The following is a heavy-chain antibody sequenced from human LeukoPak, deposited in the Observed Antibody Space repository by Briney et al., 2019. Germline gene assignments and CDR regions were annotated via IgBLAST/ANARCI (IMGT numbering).Heavy chain of an antibody. D-gene: IGHD6-25*01. CDR1: GGSVSNGYYY. V-gene: IGHV4-61*01. CDR2: MHYSGST. CDR3: ARDSLLRGSGWDYWYFDL. J-gene: IGHJ2*01. Sequence: PSETLSLTCTVSGGSVSNGYYYWSWIRQPPGKGLEWIGNMHYSGSTNYNPSLKSRVTISVDTSMNQLSLLLTSATAADTAVYYCARDSLLRGSGWDYWYFDLWGRGTLVTVSS.